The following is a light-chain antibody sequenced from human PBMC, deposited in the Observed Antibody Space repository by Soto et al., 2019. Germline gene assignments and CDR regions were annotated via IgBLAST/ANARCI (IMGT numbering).Light chain of an antibody. Sequence: EIVLTQSPATLSLSPGEGATLSCRASQSVTSYLAWYQQKPGQAPRLLIYDASTRATGVPARFSGSGSGTDFTLTISSLEPEDSAVYYCHQRTAANFGGGNKVEIK. CDR2: DAS. CDR3: HQRTAAN. V-gene: IGKV3-11*01. CDR1: QSVTSY. J-gene: IGKJ4*01.